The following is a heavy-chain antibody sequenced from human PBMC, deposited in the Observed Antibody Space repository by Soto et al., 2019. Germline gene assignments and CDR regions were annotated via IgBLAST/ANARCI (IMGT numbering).Heavy chain of an antibody. CDR2: INHSGST. Sequence: QVQLQQRGAGLLKPSETLSLTCAVYGGSFSGYYWSWIRQPPGKGLEWIGEINHSGSTNYNPSLKSRVTISVDTSKNQFSLKLISVTAADTAVYYCARGLNYYDHSWVQNAFDIWGQGTMVTVSS. CDR3: ARGLNYYDHSWVQNAFDI. CDR1: GGSFSGYY. J-gene: IGHJ3*02. D-gene: IGHD3-22*01. V-gene: IGHV4-34*01.